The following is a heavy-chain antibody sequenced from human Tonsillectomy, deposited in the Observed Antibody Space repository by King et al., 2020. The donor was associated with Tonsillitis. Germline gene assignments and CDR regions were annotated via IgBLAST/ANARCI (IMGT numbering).Heavy chain of an antibody. J-gene: IGHJ4*02. Sequence: EVQLVESGGGLIQPGGSLRLSCAASGFIVRTYYMSWFRQAPGKGLEWVSLIYSGGNTYYADSVRGRFAISRDHSKNTLYLQMDSLRAEDTAVYYCARDFWAGGSADLWGQGTLVTVSS. CDR3: ARDFWAGGSADL. CDR1: GFIVRTYY. D-gene: IGHD3/OR15-3a*01. V-gene: IGHV3-53*01. CDR2: IYSGGNT.